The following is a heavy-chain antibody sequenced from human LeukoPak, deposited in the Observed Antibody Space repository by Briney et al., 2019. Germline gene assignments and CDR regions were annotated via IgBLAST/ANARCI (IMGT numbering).Heavy chain of an antibody. CDR2: IYTSGTI. D-gene: IGHD3-10*01. CDR1: GGSISSYY. V-gene: IGHV4-4*07. Sequence: SETLSLTCTVSGGSISSYYGSWIRQPAGTALEWIGRIYTSGTITYSPSLKSRVTMSVDTSKNQFSLKLSSVTAADTAVYYCARDSGTTGEVKFDPWGQGTLVTVSS. CDR3: ARDSGTTGEVKFDP. J-gene: IGHJ5*02.